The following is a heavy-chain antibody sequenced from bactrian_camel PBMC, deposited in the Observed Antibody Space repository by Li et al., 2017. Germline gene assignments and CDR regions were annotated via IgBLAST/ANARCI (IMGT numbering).Heavy chain of an antibody. J-gene: IGHJ4*01. CDR3: AARSRPYGGFWGQYDI. V-gene: IGHV3S53*01. CDR2: IHAGGTT. D-gene: IGHD6*01. Sequence: HVQLVESGGGSVNAGGSLTLSCAASGSGYISGTACMGWFRQGPGKDREEVATIHAGGTTHYAASVKGRFTISKDSTEDALYLQMNNLTPNDTATYYCAARSRPYGGFWGQYDIWGQGTQVTVS. CDR1: GSGYISGTAC.